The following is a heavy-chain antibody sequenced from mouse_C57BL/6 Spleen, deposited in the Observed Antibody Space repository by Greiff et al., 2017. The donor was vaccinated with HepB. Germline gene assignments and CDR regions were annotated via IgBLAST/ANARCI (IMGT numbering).Heavy chain of an antibody. D-gene: IGHD1-1*01. CDR2: IEPSDSET. CDR1: GYTFTSYW. J-gene: IGHJ1*03. Sequence: QVQLQQPGAELVRPGSSVKLSCKASGYTFTSYWMHWVKQRPIQGLEWIGNIEPSDSETHYNQKFKDKATLTVDKSSSTAYMTLSSLTSEDSAVYYCARFPYYYASRGWYFDVWGTGTTVTVSS. V-gene: IGHV1-52*01. CDR3: ARFPYYYASRGWYFDV.